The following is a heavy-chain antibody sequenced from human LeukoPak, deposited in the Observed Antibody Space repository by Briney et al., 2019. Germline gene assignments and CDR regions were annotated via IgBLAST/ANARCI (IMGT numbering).Heavy chain of an antibody. CDR3: ARVLGSGSYERPYDY. CDR1: GGSISSGSYY. CDR2: IYTSGST. J-gene: IGHJ4*02. Sequence: SETLSLTCTVSGGSISSGSYYWSWIRQPAGKGLEWIGRIYTSGSTNYNPSLKSRVTISVDTSKNQFSLKLSSVTAADTAVYYCARVLGSGSYERPYDYWGQGTLVTVSS. V-gene: IGHV4-61*02. D-gene: IGHD1-26*01.